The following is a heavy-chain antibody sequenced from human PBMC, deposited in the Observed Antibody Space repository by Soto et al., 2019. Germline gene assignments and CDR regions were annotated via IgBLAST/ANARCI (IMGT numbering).Heavy chain of an antibody. CDR3: ARDPVGVTHFDY. V-gene: IGHV4-59*01. Sequence: QVQLQESGPGLVKPSETLSLTCTVDSISTYYWNWIRQPPGKGLEWIGYIYYLGRTNYNSSLKSRITMSTGTSKNQFSLKLSSVTAADTAIYSCARDPVGVTHFDYWGQGAPVTVSS. CDR1: DSISTYY. CDR2: IYYLGRT. D-gene: IGHD1-26*01. J-gene: IGHJ4*02.